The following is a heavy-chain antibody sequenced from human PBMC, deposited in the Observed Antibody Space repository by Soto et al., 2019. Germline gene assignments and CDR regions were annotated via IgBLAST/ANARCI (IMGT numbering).Heavy chain of an antibody. V-gene: IGHV3-23*01. CDR1: GFTFSSYA. CDR3: AKVPVTTSWSGPGEYYFDY. Sequence: GGSLRLSCAASGFTFSSYAMSWVRQAPGKGLEWVSAISGSGGSTYYADSVKGRFTISRDNSKNTLYLQMNSLRAEDTAVYYCAKVPVTTSWSGPGEYYFDYWGQGTLVTVSS. D-gene: IGHD3-3*01. CDR2: ISGSGGST. J-gene: IGHJ4*02.